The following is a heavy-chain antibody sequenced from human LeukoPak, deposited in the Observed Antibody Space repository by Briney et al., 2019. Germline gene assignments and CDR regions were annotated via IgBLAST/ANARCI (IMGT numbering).Heavy chain of an antibody. D-gene: IGHD4-23*01. J-gene: IGHJ4*02. V-gene: IGHV4-59*01. CDR3: ARGEIAYGGGFDY. CDR1: GGSISSYY. CDR2: IYYSGST. Sequence: SETLSLTCTVSGGSISSYYWSWIRQPPGKGLEWIGYIYYSGSTNYNPSLKSRVTISVDTSKNQFSLKLSSVSAADTAVYYCARGEIAYGGGFDYWGQGTLVTVSS.